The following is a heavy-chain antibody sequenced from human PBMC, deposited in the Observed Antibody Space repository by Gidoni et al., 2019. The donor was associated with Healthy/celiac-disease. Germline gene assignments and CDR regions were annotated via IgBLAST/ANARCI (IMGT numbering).Heavy chain of an antibody. CDR2: IKSTTDGGTT. V-gene: IGHV3-15*01. CDR1: GFPFSNAW. Sequence: EVQLVESGGGLVKPGGSLRLSCEASGFPFSNAWMSWVRQAPGKGLEWVGRIKSTTDGGTTDYAAPVKGRFTISRDDSKNTLYLQMNSLKTEDTAVYYCTTDGPNYYWGQGTLVTVSS. CDR3: TTDGPNYY. J-gene: IGHJ4*02.